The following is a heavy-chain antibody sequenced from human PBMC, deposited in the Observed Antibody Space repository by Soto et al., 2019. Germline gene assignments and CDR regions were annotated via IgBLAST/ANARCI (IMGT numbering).Heavy chain of an antibody. D-gene: IGHD1-1*01. CDR2: ISSHDGNT. CDR1: GYAFTTYG. J-gene: IGHJ4*02. CDR3: ARGRYGDY. Sequence: QVHLVQSGAEVKKPGASVKVSCKGSGYAFTTYGITWVRQAPGQGLEWMGWISSHDGNTNYAQKRQGRVTVTRGTSTSTAYMELRSLRSDDMAVYYCARGRYGDYWGEGALVTVSS. V-gene: IGHV1-18*03.